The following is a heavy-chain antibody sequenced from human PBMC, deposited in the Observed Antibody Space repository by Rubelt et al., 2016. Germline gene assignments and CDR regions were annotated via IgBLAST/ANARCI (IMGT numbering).Heavy chain of an antibody. V-gene: IGHV3-21*04. Sequence: SISSSGSYIYYADSVKGRFTISRDNSKNTLYLEMNSLRAEDTAVYYCAKGYYGDYVNAFDIWGQGTMVTVSS. J-gene: IGHJ3*02. CDR3: AKGYYGDYVNAFDI. CDR2: ISSSGSYI. D-gene: IGHD4-17*01.